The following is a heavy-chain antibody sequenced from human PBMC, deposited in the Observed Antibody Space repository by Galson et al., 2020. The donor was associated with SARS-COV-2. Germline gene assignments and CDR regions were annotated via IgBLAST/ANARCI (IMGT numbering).Heavy chain of an antibody. CDR3: ARHLGGRSWYVGYFDY. V-gene: IGHV4-39*01. CDR1: GDSISTSRDH. Sequence: SETLSLTCSVSGDSISTSRDHWGWVRQSPGKGLEWIGTIYYSGYTFYNEALKSRVTISIDTSKNPFSLKLTSVTAADTAIYYCARHLGGRSWYVGYFDYWGQGTLVTVSS. J-gene: IGHJ4*02. D-gene: IGHD6-13*01. CDR2: IYYSGYT.